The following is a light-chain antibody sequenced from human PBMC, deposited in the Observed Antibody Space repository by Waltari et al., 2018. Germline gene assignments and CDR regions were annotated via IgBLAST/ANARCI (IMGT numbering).Light chain of an antibody. CDR1: QSVSSSY. CDR3: QQYGSSPWT. J-gene: IGKJ1*01. V-gene: IGKV3-20*01. Sequence: ENVLTQSPGTLSLSPGERATLSCRASQSVSSSYLAWYQQKPGQAPRVLIHGASNRATGIPDRFSGSGSGTDFTLTISRLEPEDFAVYYCQQYGSSPWTFGQGTKVEIK. CDR2: GAS.